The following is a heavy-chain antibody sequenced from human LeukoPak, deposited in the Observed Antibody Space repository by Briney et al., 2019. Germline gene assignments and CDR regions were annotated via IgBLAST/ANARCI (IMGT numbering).Heavy chain of an antibody. V-gene: IGHV3-21*01. J-gene: IGHJ4*02. CDR2: ISSSSSYI. CDR1: GFTFSSYS. D-gene: IGHD2-21*02. Sequence: GGSLRLSCAASGFTFSSYSMNWVRQAPGKGLEWVSSISSSSSYIDYADSVKGRFTISRDNAKNSLYLQMNSLRAEDTAVYYCARGLGGGDLDYWGQGTLVTVSS. CDR3: ARGLGGGDLDY.